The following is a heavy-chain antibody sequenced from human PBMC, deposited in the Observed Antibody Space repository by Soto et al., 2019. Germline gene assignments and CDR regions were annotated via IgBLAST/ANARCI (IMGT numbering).Heavy chain of an antibody. CDR1: GFTVSSNY. Sequence: EVQLVETGGGLIQPGGSLRLSCAASGFTVSSNYMSWVRQAPGKGLEWVSVIYSGGSTYYADSVKGRFTISRDNSKNTLYLQMNSLRAEDTAVYYCARVPNYYYGMDVWGQGTTVTVSS. V-gene: IGHV3-53*02. CDR3: ARVPNYYYGMDV. J-gene: IGHJ6*02. CDR2: IYSGGST.